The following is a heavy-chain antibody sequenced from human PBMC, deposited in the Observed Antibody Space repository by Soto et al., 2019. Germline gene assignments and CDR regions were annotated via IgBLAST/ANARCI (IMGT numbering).Heavy chain of an antibody. J-gene: IGHJ4*02. CDR1: GFTFDDYG. D-gene: IGHD3-10*01. Sequence: SLRLSCAASGFTFDDYGMSWVRQAPGKGLEWVSGINWNGGSTGYADSVKGRFTISRDNAKNSLYLQMNSLRAEDTALYHCAASYGSGSYYPYYFDYWGQGTLVTVS. V-gene: IGHV3-20*01. CDR3: AASYGSGSYYPYYFDY. CDR2: INWNGGST.